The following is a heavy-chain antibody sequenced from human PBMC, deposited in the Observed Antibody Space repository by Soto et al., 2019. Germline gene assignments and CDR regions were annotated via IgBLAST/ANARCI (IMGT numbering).Heavy chain of an antibody. Sequence: QVQLVESGGGVVQPGRSLRLSCAASGFTFSSYAMNWVRQAPGKGLEWVAVISYDGSNKYYADSVKGRFTISRDTSKNTLYLQMNSRRDEDTAVYYCERLWFGELSKVDYWGQGTLVTVSS. CDR1: GFTFSSYA. CDR2: ISYDGSNK. J-gene: IGHJ4*02. D-gene: IGHD3-10*01. V-gene: IGHV3-30-3*01. CDR3: ERLWFGELSKVDY.